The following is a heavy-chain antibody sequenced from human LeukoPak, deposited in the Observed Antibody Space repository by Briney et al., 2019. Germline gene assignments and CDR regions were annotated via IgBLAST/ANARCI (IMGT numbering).Heavy chain of an antibody. Sequence: SETLSLTCTVSGGSISSCYWSWIRQPPGKGLEWIGYIYYSGSTNYNPSLKSRVTISVDTSKNQFSLKLSSVTAADTAVYYCARGRSGYSYGYNYFDYWGQGTLVTVSS. CDR1: GGSISSCY. D-gene: IGHD5-18*01. V-gene: IGHV4-59*01. CDR2: IYYSGST. J-gene: IGHJ4*02. CDR3: ARGRSGYSYGYNYFDY.